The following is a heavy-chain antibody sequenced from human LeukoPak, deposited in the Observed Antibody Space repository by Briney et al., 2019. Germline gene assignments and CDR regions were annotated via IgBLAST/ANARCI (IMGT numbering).Heavy chain of an antibody. J-gene: IGHJ4*02. D-gene: IGHD3-22*01. CDR3: AKELDLIITDYAQFDY. CDR1: GFTFSSYG. Sequence: GGSLRLSCAASGFTFSSYGMHWVRQAPGKGLEWVAVISYDGSNKYYADSVKGRFTISRDNSKNTLYLQMNSLRAEDTAVYYCAKELDLIITDYAQFDYWGQGTLVTVSS. V-gene: IGHV3-30*18. CDR2: ISYDGSNK.